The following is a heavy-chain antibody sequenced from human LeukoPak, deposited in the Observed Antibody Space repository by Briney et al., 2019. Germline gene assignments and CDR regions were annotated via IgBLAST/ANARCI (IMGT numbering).Heavy chain of an antibody. Sequence: GGSLRLSCAASGFTFSTYTMNWVRQAPGKGLDWVSSISPTSAYIYYQDSVKGRFTISRDDAKNSLYLEMDSLRAEDTAVYYCARDLSSSIAVAGTGGVYFDYWGQGTLVTVSS. CDR1: GFTFSTYT. V-gene: IGHV3-21*01. CDR2: ISPTSAYI. D-gene: IGHD6-19*01. J-gene: IGHJ4*02. CDR3: ARDLSSSIAVAGTGGVYFDY.